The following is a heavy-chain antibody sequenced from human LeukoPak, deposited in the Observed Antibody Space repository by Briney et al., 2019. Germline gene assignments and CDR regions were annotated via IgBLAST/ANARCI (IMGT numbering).Heavy chain of an antibody. V-gene: IGHV3-7*05. CDR2: MNQDGSEK. J-gene: IGHJ4*02. D-gene: IGHD3-22*01. CDR3: ARGGELLRPADY. CDR1: GFTFSSYW. Sequence: GGSLRLSCAVSGFTFSSYWMSWVRQAPGKGLEWVANMNQDGSEKYYVDSVKGRFTIPRDNAKNSLYLQMNNLRAEDTAVYYCARGGELLRPADYWGQGTLVTVSS.